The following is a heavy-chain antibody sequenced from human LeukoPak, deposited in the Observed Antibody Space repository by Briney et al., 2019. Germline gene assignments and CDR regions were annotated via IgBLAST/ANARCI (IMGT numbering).Heavy chain of an antibody. Sequence: PSETLSLTCAVSGGSITSGGYSWSWIRQPPGKGLEWIGYIYHSGSIFYNPSLKSQITISVDRSKNQFSLKLSSVTAADTAVYYCARTGVVVAAGYYFDYWGQGTLVTVSS. V-gene: IGHV4-30-2*01. CDR1: GGSITSGGYS. CDR3: ARTGVVVAAGYYFDY. CDR2: IYHSGSI. J-gene: IGHJ4*02. D-gene: IGHD2-15*01.